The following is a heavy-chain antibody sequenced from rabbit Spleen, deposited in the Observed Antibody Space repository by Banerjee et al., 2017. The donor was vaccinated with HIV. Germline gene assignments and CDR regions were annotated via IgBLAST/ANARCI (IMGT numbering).Heavy chain of an antibody. CDR1: GVSFSSSYD. J-gene: IGHJ4*01. V-gene: IGHV1S45*01. CDR3: ARDGYSGGWGIILYYFNL. CDR2: IHAGSSGST. D-gene: IGHD4-1*01. Sequence: QEQLVESGGDLVKPGASLTLTCTVSGVSFSSSYDMCWVRQAPGKGLEWIACIHAGSSGSTNYASWAKGRFTISKTSSTTVTLQMTSLTAADTAAYFCARDGYSGGWGIILYYFNLWGPGTLVTV.